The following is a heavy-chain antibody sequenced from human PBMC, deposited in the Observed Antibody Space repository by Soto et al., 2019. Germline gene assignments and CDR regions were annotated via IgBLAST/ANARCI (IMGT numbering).Heavy chain of an antibody. CDR2: IIPIFGTA. Sequence: ASVKVSCKASGGTFSSYAISWVRQAPGQGLEWMGGIIPIFGTANYAQKFQGRVTITADESTSTAYMELSSLRSEDTAVYYCASPITTYSNYDPYYYYYGMDVWGQGTTVTVSS. CDR1: GGTFSSYA. V-gene: IGHV1-69*01. D-gene: IGHD4-4*01. J-gene: IGHJ6*02. CDR3: ASPITTYSNYDPYYYYYGMDV.